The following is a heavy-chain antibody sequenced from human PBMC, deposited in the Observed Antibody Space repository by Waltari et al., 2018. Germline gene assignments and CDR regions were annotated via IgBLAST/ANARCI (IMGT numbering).Heavy chain of an antibody. CDR1: GYTFSGYY. Sequence: QVQLVQSGAEVKKPGASVKVSCKASGYTFSGYYIHWVRQAPGQGLEWMGWINPNSGGTNYAQKFQGRVTMTRDTSISTAYMEVSSLRSDDTAVYYCVRDRYCSSSSCYQYYMDVWGKGTTVTVSS. V-gene: IGHV1-2*02. J-gene: IGHJ6*03. CDR3: VRDRYCSSSSCYQYYMDV. CDR2: INPNSGGT. D-gene: IGHD2-2*01.